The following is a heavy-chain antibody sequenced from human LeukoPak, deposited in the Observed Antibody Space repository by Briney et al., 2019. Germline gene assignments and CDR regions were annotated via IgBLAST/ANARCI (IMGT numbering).Heavy chain of an antibody. V-gene: IGHV2-5*02. CDR3: AHTQTNSLPYCDGDCHSGVFDY. CDR2: IYWDDDE. CDR1: GFSFTTVGVG. J-gene: IGHJ4*02. Sequence: SGPTLVNPTQTLTLTCTFSGFSFTTVGVGVGWIRQPPGKALEWLALIYWDDDEQYRPSLKSRLTITKDTSKNQVVLTMTNMDPVDTATYYCAHTQTNSLPYCDGDCHSGVFDYWGQGTLITVSS. D-gene: IGHD2-21*02.